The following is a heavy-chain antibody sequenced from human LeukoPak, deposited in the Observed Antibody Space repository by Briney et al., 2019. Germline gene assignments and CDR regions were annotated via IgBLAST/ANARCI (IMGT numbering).Heavy chain of an antibody. CDR3: ASMGIYDSSGYSDY. D-gene: IGHD3-22*01. Sequence: ASVKVSCKASGGTFSSYAISWVRQAPGQGLEWMGGIIPIFGTANYAQKFRGRVTITTDESTRTAYMELSSLRSEDTAVYYCASMGIYDSSGYSDYWGQGTLVTVSS. J-gene: IGHJ4*02. CDR1: GGTFSSYA. V-gene: IGHV1-69*05. CDR2: IIPIFGTA.